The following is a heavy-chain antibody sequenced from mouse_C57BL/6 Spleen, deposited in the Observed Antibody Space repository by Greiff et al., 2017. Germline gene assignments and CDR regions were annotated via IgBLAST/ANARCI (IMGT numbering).Heavy chain of an antibody. CDR2: IDPEDGDT. J-gene: IGHJ1*03. V-gene: IGHV14-1*01. CDR3: TRTTVVARYFDV. CDR1: GFNIKDYY. D-gene: IGHD1-1*01. Sequence: VQLKQSGAELVRPGASVKLSCTASGFNIKDYYMHWVKQRPEQGLEWIGRIDPEDGDTEYAPKFQGKATMTADTSSNTAYLQLSSLTSEDTAVYYCTRTTVVARYFDVWGTGTTVTVSS.